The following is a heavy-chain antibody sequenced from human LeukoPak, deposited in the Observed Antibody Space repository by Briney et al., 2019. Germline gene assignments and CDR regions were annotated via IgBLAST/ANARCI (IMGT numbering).Heavy chain of an antibody. D-gene: IGHD3-3*01. CDR2: ISAYNGNT. J-gene: IGHJ4*02. V-gene: IGHV1-18*04. CDR3: ARDNDWNYRWNYDFWSGYYPLFDY. Sequence: ASVKVSCKASGYTFTGYYMHWVRQAPGQGLEWMGWISAYNGNTNYAQKLQGRVTMTTDTSTSTAYMELRSLRSDDTAVYYCARDNDWNYRWNYDFWSGYYPLFDYWGQGTLVTVSS. CDR1: GYTFTGYY.